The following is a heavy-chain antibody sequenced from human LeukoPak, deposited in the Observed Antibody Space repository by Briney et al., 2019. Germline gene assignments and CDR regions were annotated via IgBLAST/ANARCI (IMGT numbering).Heavy chain of an antibody. V-gene: IGHV5-51*01. CDR1: GYSFTSYW. D-gene: IGHD2-2*01. J-gene: IGHJ3*02. Sequence: GESLKISCKGSGYSFTSYWIVWVRQMPGKGLEWMGIIYPGDSDTRYSPSFQGQVTISADKSISTAYLQWSSLKASDTAMYYCARQAWDIVVVPAAMHAFDIWGQGTMVTVSS. CDR2: IYPGDSDT. CDR3: ARQAWDIVVVPAAMHAFDI.